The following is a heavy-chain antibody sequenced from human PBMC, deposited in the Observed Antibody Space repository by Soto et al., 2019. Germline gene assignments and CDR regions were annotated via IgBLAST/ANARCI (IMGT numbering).Heavy chain of an antibody. J-gene: IGHJ4*02. CDR2: ISSSSSYI. CDR3: ARDQPGYSYGYGLGY. V-gene: IGHV3-21*01. CDR1: GFTFSSYS. Sequence: EVQLVESGGGLVKPGGSLRLSCAASGFTFSSYSMNWVRQAPGKGLEWVSSISSSSSYIYYADSVKGRFTISRDNAKNSLYRQMTSLSAEDTAVYYCARDQPGYSYGYGLGYWGQGTLVTVSS. D-gene: IGHD5-18*01.